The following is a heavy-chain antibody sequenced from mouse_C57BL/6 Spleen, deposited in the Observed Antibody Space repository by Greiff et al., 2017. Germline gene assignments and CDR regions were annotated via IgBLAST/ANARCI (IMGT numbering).Heavy chain of an antibody. J-gene: IGHJ2*01. D-gene: IGHD1-1*01. CDR2: IYPGDGDT. Sequence: QVQLKQSGPELVKPGASVKISCKASGYAFSSSWMNWVKQRPGKGLEWIGRIYPGDGDTNYNGKFKGKATLTADKSSSTAYMQLSSLTSEDSAVYFCARGYLITTGDYFDYWGQGTTLTVSS. CDR3: ARGYLITTGDYFDY. V-gene: IGHV1-82*01. CDR1: GYAFSSSW.